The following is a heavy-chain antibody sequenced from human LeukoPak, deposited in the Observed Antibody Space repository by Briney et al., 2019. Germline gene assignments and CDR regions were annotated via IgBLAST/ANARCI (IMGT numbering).Heavy chain of an antibody. Sequence: PSETLSLTCTVSGGSISSYYWSWIRQPPGKGLEWIGYIYHSGSTNYNPSLKSRVTISVDTSKNQFSLKLSSVTAADTAVYYCARARTDYYYYYGMDVWGQGTTVTVSS. V-gene: IGHV4-59*01. J-gene: IGHJ6*02. CDR3: ARARTDYYYYYGMDV. D-gene: IGHD1-14*01. CDR1: GGSISSYY. CDR2: IYHSGST.